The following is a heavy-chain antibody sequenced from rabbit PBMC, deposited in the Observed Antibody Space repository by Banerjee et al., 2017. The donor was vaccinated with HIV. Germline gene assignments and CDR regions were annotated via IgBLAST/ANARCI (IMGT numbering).Heavy chain of an antibody. CDR3: ARDLAGDIGWNFNN. J-gene: IGHJ4*02. D-gene: IGHD2-1*01. Sequence: QSLEESGGDLVKPGASLTLTCTASGFDFSNPSYMCWVRQAPGKGLECVACIYVGSSGLTYYAPWARCRFTITKTSTTTVNQQMTSLTAADTATYFWARDLAGDIGWNFNNWDQGSL. CDR2: IYVGSSGLT. CDR1: GFDFSNPSY. V-gene: IGHV1S40*01.